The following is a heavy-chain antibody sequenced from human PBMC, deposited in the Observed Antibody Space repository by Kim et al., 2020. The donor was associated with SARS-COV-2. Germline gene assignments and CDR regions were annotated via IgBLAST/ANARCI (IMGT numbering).Heavy chain of an antibody. J-gene: IGHJ4*02. CDR3: ARLTILGYCSGGSCYPRPYYFGY. D-gene: IGHD2-15*01. CDR2: IYYSGST. V-gene: IGHV4-31*03. Sequence: SETLSLTCTVSGGSISSGGYYWSWIRQHPGKGLEWIGYIYYSGSTYYNPSLKSRVTISVDTSKNQFSLKLSSVTAADTAVYYCARLTILGYCSGGSCYPRPYYFGYCGQGTLVTVSS. CDR1: GGSISSGGYY.